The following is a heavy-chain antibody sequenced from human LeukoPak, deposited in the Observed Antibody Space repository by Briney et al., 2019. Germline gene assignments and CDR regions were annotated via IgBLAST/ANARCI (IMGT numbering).Heavy chain of an antibody. Sequence: SETPSLTCAVYGGSFSGYYWSWIRQPPGKGLEWIGEINHSGSTNYNPSLKSRVTISVDTSKNQFSLKLSSVTAADTAVYYCARAALRYFDWSLRFSAFDIWGQGTMVTVSS. J-gene: IGHJ3*02. D-gene: IGHD3-9*01. CDR3: ARAALRYFDWSLRFSAFDI. V-gene: IGHV4-34*01. CDR1: GGSFSGYY. CDR2: INHSGST.